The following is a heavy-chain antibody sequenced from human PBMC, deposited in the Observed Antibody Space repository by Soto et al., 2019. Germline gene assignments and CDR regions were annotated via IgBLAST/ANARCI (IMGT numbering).Heavy chain of an antibody. CDR1: EFTFSSYA. D-gene: IGHD5-12*01. J-gene: IGHJ4*02. V-gene: IGHV3-64*01. Sequence: GSLXLSCAASEFTFSSYAMHWVRQAPGKGLEYVSXISSTXGSTYYANSVXXRFTIYRXXYKNKLYLKMGSMRAEDMAVYYCARRDGYNFDYWGQGTLVTVSS. CDR3: ARRDGYNFDY. CDR2: ISSTXGST.